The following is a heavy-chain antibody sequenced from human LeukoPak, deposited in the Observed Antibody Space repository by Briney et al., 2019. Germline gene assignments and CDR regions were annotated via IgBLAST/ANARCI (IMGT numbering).Heavy chain of an antibody. CDR3: ARGRSGHY. Sequence: GGSLRLSCAASGFSFNNYEMNWVRQAPGKGLEWVPYISSGATTIYYADSVKGRFTISRDNAKNSLYLQMNSLRSEDTAVYYCARGRSGHYWGQGTLVTVSS. CDR2: ISSGATTI. J-gene: IGHJ4*02. CDR1: GFSFNNYE. V-gene: IGHV3-48*03.